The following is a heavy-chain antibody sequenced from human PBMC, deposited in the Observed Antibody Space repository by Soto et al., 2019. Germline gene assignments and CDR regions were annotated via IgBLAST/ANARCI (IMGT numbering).Heavy chain of an antibody. V-gene: IGHV1-2*02. CDR2: INPNRGGT. Sequence: ASVKVSCKASGYTFTGYYIHWVRQAPGKGVEWMGWINPNRGGTKYPQKFQGRVTMTRDTSIRTVYISLTGLKSDDSALYFCARDLAKGGGSAGFDYWGQGTLVTVSS. J-gene: IGHJ4*02. CDR1: GYTFTGYY. D-gene: IGHD2-15*01. CDR3: ARDLAKGGGSAGFDY.